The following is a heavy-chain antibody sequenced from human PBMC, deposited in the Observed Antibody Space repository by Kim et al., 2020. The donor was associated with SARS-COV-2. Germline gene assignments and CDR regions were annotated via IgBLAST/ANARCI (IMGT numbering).Heavy chain of an antibody. V-gene: IGHV3-11*04. Sequence: SGKGRFTTARDNAKNSLYLQMNSLRAEDTAVYYCARDVWAFYGSGSFDYWGQGTLVTVSS. CDR3: ARDVWAFYGSGSFDY. D-gene: IGHD3-10*01. J-gene: IGHJ4*02.